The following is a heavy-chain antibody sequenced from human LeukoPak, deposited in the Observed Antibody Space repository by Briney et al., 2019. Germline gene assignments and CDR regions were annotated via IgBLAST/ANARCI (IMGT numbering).Heavy chain of an antibody. CDR3: ARSQYSGSYFDN. CDR2: INGDGSNI. V-gene: IGHV3-74*01. J-gene: IGHJ4*02. D-gene: IGHD1-26*01. CDR1: GFTLSSYW. Sequence: GGSLRLSCAASGFTLSSYWMHWVRQAPGKGLVWVSRINGDGSNIAYADSVKGRFTISRDNAKNTLYLQINSLRVEDTAVYYCARSQYSGSYFDNWGQGTLVTVSS.